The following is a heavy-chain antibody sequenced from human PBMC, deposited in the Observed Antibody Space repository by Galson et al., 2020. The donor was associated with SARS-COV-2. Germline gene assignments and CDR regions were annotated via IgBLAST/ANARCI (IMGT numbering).Heavy chain of an antibody. D-gene: IGHD6-13*01. J-gene: IGHJ4*02. Sequence: ASVKVSCKASGYTFTGYYMHWVRQAPGQGLEWMGWINPNSGGTNYAQKFQGRVTMTRDTSISTAYMELSRLRSDDTAVYYCARGSIAAAGSPSLRWGQGTLVTVSS. CDR2: INPNSGGT. CDR3: ARGSIAAAGSPSLR. V-gene: IGHV1-2*02. CDR1: GYTFTGYY.